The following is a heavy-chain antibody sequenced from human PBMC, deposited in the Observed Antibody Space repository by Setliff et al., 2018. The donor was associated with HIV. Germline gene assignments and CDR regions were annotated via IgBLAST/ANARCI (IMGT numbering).Heavy chain of an antibody. V-gene: IGHV4-4*07. CDR1: GGSISSYY. Sequence: PSETLSLTCTVSGGSISSYYWSWIRQPAGKGLEWIGRIYPSGSTSYNPSLKSRVTMSVDTSKDQISLKLSSVTAADTAVYYCASHSGGWNYYLDYWGQGTLVTVSS. D-gene: IGHD6-19*01. CDR2: IYPSGST. CDR3: ASHSGGWNYYLDY. J-gene: IGHJ4*02.